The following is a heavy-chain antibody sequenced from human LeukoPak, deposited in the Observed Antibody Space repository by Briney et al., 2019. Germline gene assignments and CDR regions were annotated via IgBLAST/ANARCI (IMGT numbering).Heavy chain of an antibody. CDR3: AWEGHHWLVRRYLDC. D-gene: IGHD6-19*01. J-gene: IGHJ4*02. Sequence: PGGSVRLSCAASGFTFSRYGMHWVRQAPGKGLEWVALIWYDGSNEYYADSVKGRFTISRDNSNNTLYLRMNSLRAEDTAVYYCAWEGHHWLVRRYLDCWGQGTLVTVSS. CDR2: IWYDGSNE. V-gene: IGHV3-33*01. CDR1: GFTFSRYG.